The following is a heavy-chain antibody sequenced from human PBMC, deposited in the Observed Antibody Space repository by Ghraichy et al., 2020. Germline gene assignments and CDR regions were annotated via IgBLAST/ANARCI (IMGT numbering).Heavy chain of an antibody. J-gene: IGHJ3*02. CDR3: AKCRGTTSCYDAFDI. D-gene: IGHD2-2*01. CDR2: ISFSGAST. V-gene: IGHV3-23*01. Sequence: GGSLRLSCAASGFTFSSCAMSWVRQAPGKGLEWVSTISFSGASTYYADSVKGRFTISRDNSKNTLYLQMNSLRAEDTAIYYCAKCRGTTSCYDAFDIWGQGTMVTVSS. CDR1: GFTFSSCA.